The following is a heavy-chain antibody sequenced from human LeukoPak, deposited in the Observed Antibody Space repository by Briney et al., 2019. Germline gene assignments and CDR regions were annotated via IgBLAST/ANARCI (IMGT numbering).Heavy chain of an antibody. CDR3: ARTSSGQWLQWRPFDY. V-gene: IGHV1-18*01. CDR2: ISAYNGNA. Sequence: ASVKVSCKASGYTFTNYGISWVRQAPGQGLEWMGWISAYNGNANYAQKFQGRVTITTDESTSTAYMELSSLRSEDTAVYYCARTSSGQWLQWRPFDYWGQGTLVTVSS. D-gene: IGHD5-24*01. CDR1: GYTFTNYG. J-gene: IGHJ4*02.